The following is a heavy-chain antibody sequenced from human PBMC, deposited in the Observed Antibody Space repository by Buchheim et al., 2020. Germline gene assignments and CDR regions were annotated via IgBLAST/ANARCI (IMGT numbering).Heavy chain of an antibody. CDR2: IYYSGST. Sequence: QVQLQESGPGLVKPSETLSLTCTVSGGSISSYYWSWIRQPPGKGLEWIGNIYYSGSTNYNPSLTRRVTISVDTSKNQFYLKLSSVTAADTAVYYCARHADGYDRRAFDHWGQGTL. CDR3: ARHADGYDRRAFDH. CDR1: GGSISSYY. D-gene: IGHD5-12*01. J-gene: IGHJ4*02. V-gene: IGHV4-59*08.